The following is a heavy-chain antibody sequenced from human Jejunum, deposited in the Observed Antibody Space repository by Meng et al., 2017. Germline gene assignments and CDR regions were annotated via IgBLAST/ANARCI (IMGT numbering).Heavy chain of an antibody. J-gene: IGHJ5*02. CDR2: IDASGSTK. V-gene: IGHV3-48*03. D-gene: IGHD2-15*01. CDR1: GFIFSRYE. Sequence: GGSLRLSCAASGFIFSRYEMNWVRQAPGKGLEWISYIDASGSTKYYSDSVKGRFSVSRDNAKNSLYLQMSTLRAEDTSVYYCVREAYCSGGTCNSNWFDPWGQGTLVTVSS. CDR3: VREAYCSGGTCNSNWFDP.